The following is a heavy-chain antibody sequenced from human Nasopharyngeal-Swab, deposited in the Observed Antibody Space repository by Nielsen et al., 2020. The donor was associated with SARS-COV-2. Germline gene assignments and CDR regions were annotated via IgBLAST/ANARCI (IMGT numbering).Heavy chain of an antibody. Sequence: SETLSLTCTASGGSISSGSYYWSWIRQPAGKGLEWIGRIYTSGSTNYNPSLKSRVTISVDTSKNQFSLKLSSVTAADTAVYYCARDRGSSLYYFDYWGQGTLVTVSS. J-gene: IGHJ4*02. CDR2: IYTSGST. V-gene: IGHV4-61*02. D-gene: IGHD6-13*01. CDR1: GGSISSGSYY. CDR3: ARDRGSSLYYFDY.